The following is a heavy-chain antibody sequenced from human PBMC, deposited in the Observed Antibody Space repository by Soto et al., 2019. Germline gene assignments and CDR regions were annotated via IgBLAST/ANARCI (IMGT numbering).Heavy chain of an antibody. Sequence: PSETLSLTCTVSGGSVSSQYWSWIRQPAGKGLEWIGRIYNGGIPLIHPSLESRVALSLDTSKNQFSLTLSSVTAAETAIYSWASQYYDKSVYYFDYWGRGTLVTVSS. V-gene: IGHV4-4*07. CDR2: IYNGGIP. D-gene: IGHD3-22*01. CDR3: ASQYYDKSVYYFDY. CDR1: GGSVSSQY. J-gene: IGHJ4*02.